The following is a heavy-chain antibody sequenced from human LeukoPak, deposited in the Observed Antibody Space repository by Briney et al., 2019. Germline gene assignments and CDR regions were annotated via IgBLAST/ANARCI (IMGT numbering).Heavy chain of an antibody. CDR3: ARDLKAGTAVWFDP. D-gene: IGHD6-13*01. CDR1: GGSISSYY. CDR2: IYTSGST. J-gene: IGHJ5*02. V-gene: IGHV4-4*07. Sequence: PSETLSLTRTVSGGSISSYYWSWIRQPAGKGLEWIGRIYTSGSTNYNPSLKSRVTISVDKSKNQFSLKLSSVTAADTAVYYCARDLKAGTAVWFDPWGQGTLVTVSS.